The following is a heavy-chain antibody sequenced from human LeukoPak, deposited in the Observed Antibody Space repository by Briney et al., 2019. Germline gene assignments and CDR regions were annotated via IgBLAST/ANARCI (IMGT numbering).Heavy chain of an antibody. D-gene: IGHD1-26*01. J-gene: IGHJ4*02. CDR3: ARDIQEQLEFDY. CDR1: GGSISSYY. Sequence: SETLSLTCTVSGGSISSYYWSWIRQPPGKGLEWIGYIYYTGSTYYNPSLKSRVTISVDTSQNQFSLKLTSVTAADTAIYYCARDIQEQLEFDYWGQGTLVTVSS. CDR2: IYYTGST. V-gene: IGHV4-59*12.